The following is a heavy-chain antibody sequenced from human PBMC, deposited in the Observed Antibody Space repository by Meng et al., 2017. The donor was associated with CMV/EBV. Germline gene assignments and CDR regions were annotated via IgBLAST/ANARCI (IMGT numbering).Heavy chain of an antibody. CDR3: AKDQRIWGV. CDR1: GVTLSGYA. CDR2: SSGAGINT. D-gene: IGHD3-10*01. J-gene: IGHJ4*02. Sequence: LRLCCAASGVTLSGYAMSGVRQAPGKGLEWVASSSGAGINTYYADFVKGRFTISRDNSQDTLYLQLNSLGADDTALYYCAKDQRIWGVGGQGTLVTVSS. V-gene: IGHV3-23*01.